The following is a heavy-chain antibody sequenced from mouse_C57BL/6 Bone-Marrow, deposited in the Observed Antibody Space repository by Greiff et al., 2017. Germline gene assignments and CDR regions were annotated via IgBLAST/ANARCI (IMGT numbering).Heavy chain of an antibody. CDR3: AVEDYDGSSYYAMDY. J-gene: IGHJ4*01. V-gene: IGHV1-58*01. D-gene: IGHD1-1*01. CDR1: GYTFTSYG. Sequence: VHVKQSGAELVRPGSSVKMSCKTSGYTFTSYGINWVKQRPGLGLEWIGYIYIGNGYTEYNEKFKGKGTLTSDTSSSTAYMQLSSLTSEDSAIYFCAVEDYDGSSYYAMDYWGQGTSVTVSS. CDR2: IYIGNGYT.